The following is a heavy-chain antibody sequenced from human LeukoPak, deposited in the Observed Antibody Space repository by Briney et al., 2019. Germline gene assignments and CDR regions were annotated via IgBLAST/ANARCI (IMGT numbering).Heavy chain of an antibody. V-gene: IGHV4-34*01. CDR3: ARGSPRGYGSGSYVRSWFDP. CDR1: GGSFSGYY. J-gene: IGHJ5*02. CDR2: FNHSGST. D-gene: IGHD3-10*01. Sequence: SETLSLTCAVYGGSFSGYYWSWIRQPPGKGLEWIGEFNHSGSTNYNPSLKSRVTISVDTSKNQFSLKLSSVTAADTAVYYCARGSPRGYGSGSYVRSWFDPWGQGTLVTVSS.